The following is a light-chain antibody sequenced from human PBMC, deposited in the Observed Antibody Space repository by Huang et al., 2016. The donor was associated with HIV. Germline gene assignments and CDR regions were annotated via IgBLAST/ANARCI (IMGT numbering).Light chain of an antibody. CDR1: QSISRSS. V-gene: IGKV3-20*01. Sequence: EIVLTQSPGTLSLSPGERATLSCRASQSISRSSLAWYLQKPGQAPTLLIHGASTRATDIPDRFSGSGSGTDFTLTISRLEPEDFAVYYCHQYGSPPFTFGPGTKVDIK. CDR2: GAS. J-gene: IGKJ3*01. CDR3: HQYGSPPFT.